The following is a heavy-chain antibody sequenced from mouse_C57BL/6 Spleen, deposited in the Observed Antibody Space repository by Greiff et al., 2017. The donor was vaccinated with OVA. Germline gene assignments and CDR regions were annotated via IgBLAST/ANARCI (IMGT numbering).Heavy chain of an antibody. D-gene: IGHD3-1*01. CDR2: INPNNGGT. CDR3: ARSWTSWGQYYFDY. J-gene: IGHJ2*01. Sequence: VQLQQSGPELVKPGASVKISCKASGYTFTDYYMNWVKQSHGKSLEWIGDINPNNGGTSYNQKFKGKATLTVDKSSSTAYMELRSLTAEASAVYYGARSWTSWGQYYFDYWGQGTTLTVSS. CDR1: GYTFTDYY. V-gene: IGHV1-26*01.